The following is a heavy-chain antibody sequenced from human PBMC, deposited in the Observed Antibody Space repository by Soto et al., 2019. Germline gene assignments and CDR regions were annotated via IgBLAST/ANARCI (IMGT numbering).Heavy chain of an antibody. CDR1: GFTFDSYA. CDR3: AKDPFHSDTSGMDV. D-gene: IGHD3-22*01. J-gene: IGHJ6*02. CDR2: ISSGGGAT. Sequence: PGGSLRLSCAASGFTFDSYAMAWVRQAPGKGLEWVSAISSGGGATYYADSVKGWFTISRDNSMNTVYLQMSSLRAEDTAVYHCAKDPFHSDTSGMDVWGQGTTVTVSS. V-gene: IGHV3-23*01.